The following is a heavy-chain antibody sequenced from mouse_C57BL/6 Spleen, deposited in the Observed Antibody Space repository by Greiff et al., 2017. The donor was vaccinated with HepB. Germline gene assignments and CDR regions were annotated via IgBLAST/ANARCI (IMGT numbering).Heavy chain of an antibody. CDR3: TKPSTVVATDLYFDV. V-gene: IGHV1-15*01. J-gene: IGHJ1*03. CDR1: GYTFTDYE. CDR2: IDPETGGT. D-gene: IGHD1-1*01. Sequence: VQLQQSGAELVRPGASVTLSCKASGYTFTDYEMHWVKQTPVHGLEWIGAIDPETGGTAYNQKFKGKAILTADKSSSTAYMELHSLTSEDSAVDSCTKPSTVVATDLYFDVWGTGTTVTVSS.